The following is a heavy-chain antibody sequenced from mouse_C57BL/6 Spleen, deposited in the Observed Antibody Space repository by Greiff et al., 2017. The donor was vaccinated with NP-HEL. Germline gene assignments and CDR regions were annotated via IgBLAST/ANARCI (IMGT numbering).Heavy chain of an antibody. J-gene: IGHJ1*03. V-gene: IGHV1-59*01. D-gene: IGHD1-1*01. CDR1: GYTFTSYW. CDR3: ARDYGSTLYWYFDV. CDR2: IDPSDSYT. Sequence: QVQLQQPGAELVRPGTSVKLSCKASGYTFTSYWMHWVKQRPGQGLEWIGVIDPSDSYTNYNQKFKGKATLTVDTSSSTAYMQLSSLTSEDSAVYYGARDYGSTLYWYFDVWGTGTTVTVSS.